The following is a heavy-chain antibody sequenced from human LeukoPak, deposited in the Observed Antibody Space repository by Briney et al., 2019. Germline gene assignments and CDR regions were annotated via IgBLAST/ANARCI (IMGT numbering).Heavy chain of an antibody. Sequence: PSETLSLTCTVSGGSISSYYWSWIRQPPGKGLEWIGSIYYSGSTYYNPSLKSRVTISVDTSKNQFSLKLSSVTAADTAVYYCARGRSSSWYRYYYYYMDVWGKGTTVTVSS. V-gene: IGHV4-39*07. CDR3: ARGRSSSWYRYYYYYMDV. CDR2: IYYSGST. D-gene: IGHD6-13*01. CDR1: GGSISSYY. J-gene: IGHJ6*03.